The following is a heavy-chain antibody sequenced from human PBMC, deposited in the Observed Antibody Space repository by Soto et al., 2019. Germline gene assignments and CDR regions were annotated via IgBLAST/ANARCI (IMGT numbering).Heavy chain of an antibody. Sequence: PGGSLRLSCAASGFSFSSYWMHWVRQAPGKGLVWVSRINIDGSSTNYADSVKGRFTISRDNAKNTLYLQMIGLRAEDTALYYCASSYYYDSIAYYFLGYWGQGTLVTVSS. CDR3: ASSYYYDSIAYYFLGY. J-gene: IGHJ4*02. D-gene: IGHD3-22*01. V-gene: IGHV3-74*01. CDR2: INIDGSST. CDR1: GFSFSSYW.